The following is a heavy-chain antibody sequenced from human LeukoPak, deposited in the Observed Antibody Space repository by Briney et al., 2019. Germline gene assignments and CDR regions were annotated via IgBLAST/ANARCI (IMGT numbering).Heavy chain of an antibody. CDR2: VSGSGGIT. D-gene: IGHD2-15*01. CDR1: GFTFNSYA. J-gene: IGHJ4*02. V-gene: IGHV3-23*01. Sequence: GGSLRLSCAASGFTFNSYAMTWVRQAPGKGLEWVSHVSGSGGITYYADSVKGRFTISRDNAKNSLFLQMNSLRAEDTAVYYCARDKEYCSGGSCHTLFDFWGRGTRVTVSS. CDR3: ARDKEYCSGGSCHTLFDF.